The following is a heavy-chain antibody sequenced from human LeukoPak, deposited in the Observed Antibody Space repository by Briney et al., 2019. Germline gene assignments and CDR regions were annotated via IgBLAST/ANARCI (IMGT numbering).Heavy chain of an antibody. Sequence: PSETLSLTCTVSGGSISSYYWSWIRQPAGKGLEWIGYIYYSGSTYYNPSLKSRVTISVDTSKNQFSLKLSSVTAADTAVYYCARYDTTSLTTTGRRGSRFDPWGQGTLVTVSS. V-gene: IGHV4-59*06. CDR2: IYYSGST. J-gene: IGHJ5*02. CDR1: GGSISSYY. D-gene: IGHD2-2*01. CDR3: ARYDTTSLTTTGRRGSRFDP.